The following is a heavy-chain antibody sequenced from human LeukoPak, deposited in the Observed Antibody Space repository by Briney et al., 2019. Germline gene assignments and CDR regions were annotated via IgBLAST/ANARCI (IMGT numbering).Heavy chain of an antibody. CDR1: GFTFSSYA. CDR3: ARESVAWFDY. J-gene: IGHJ4*02. CDR2: ISYDGSNK. D-gene: IGHD6-19*01. V-gene: IGHV3-30-3*01. Sequence: GGSLRLSCAASGFTFSSYAMHWVRQAPGKGLEWVAVISYDGSNKYYADSVKGRFTISRDNSKNTLYLQMNSLRAEDTAVYYCARESVAWFDYWGQGTLVTVSS.